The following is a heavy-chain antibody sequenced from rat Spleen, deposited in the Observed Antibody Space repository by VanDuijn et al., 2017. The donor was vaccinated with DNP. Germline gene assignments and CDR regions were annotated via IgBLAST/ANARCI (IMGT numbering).Heavy chain of an antibody. J-gene: IGHJ3*01. Sequence: EVQLVESGGGLVQPGRSLKLSCAAAGVTFSDYYMAWVRQAPKKGLEWVASISASGDSTYYRDSVKGRFTISRDNAKSTLYLQMDSLRSEDTATYYCTTGYYGYWFTYWGQGTLVTVSS. V-gene: IGHV5-27*01. CDR1: GVTFSDYY. CDR3: TTGYYGYWFTY. D-gene: IGHD1-6*01. CDR2: ISASGDST.